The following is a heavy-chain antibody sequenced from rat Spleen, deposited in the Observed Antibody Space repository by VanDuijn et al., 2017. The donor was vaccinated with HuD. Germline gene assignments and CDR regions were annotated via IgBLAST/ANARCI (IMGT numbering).Heavy chain of an antibody. CDR2: INYDGSST. CDR1: GFTFSNYD. V-gene: IGHV5-29*01. Sequence: EVQLVESGGGLVQPGRSLKLSCAASGFTFSNYDMAWVRQAPPQGLEWVASINYDGSSTYYRDSVKGRFTISRDNAKATLYLQMDSLRSEDTATYYCARSVFDYWGQGVMVTVSS. CDR3: ARSVFDY. J-gene: IGHJ2*01.